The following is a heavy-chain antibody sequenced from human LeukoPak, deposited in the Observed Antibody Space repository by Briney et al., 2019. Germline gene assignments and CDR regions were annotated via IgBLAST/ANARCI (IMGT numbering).Heavy chain of an antibody. CDR1: GGSFSGYY. CDR2: INHSGST. CDR3: ARFRAYGDYRLYYYYMDV. Sequence: SETLSLTCAVYGGSFSGYYWSWIRQPPGKGLEWIGEINHSGSTNYNPSLKSRVTISVDTSKNQFSLKLSSVTAADTAVYYCARFRAYGDYRLYYYYMDVWGKGTTVTVSS. D-gene: IGHD4-17*01. V-gene: IGHV4-34*01. J-gene: IGHJ6*03.